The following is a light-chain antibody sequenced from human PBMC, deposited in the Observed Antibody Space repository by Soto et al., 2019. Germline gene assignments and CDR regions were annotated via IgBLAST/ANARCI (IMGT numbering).Light chain of an antibody. V-gene: IGLV2-8*01. CDR1: SSDVGGYNF. CDR2: EVS. J-gene: IGLJ2*01. Sequence: QSALTQPPSASGSPGQSVTISCTGSSSDVGGYNFVSWYQQHPGKAPKLMIYEVSKRPAGVPDRFSGSKSGSTASLTVSGLQAGDEADYYCTSYAGSNTVVFGGGTKLTVL. CDR3: TSYAGSNTVV.